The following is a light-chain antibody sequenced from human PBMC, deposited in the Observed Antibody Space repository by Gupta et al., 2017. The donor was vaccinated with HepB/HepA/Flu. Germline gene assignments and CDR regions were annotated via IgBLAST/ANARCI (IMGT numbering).Light chain of an antibody. CDR1: QSVSSSY. CDR3: QQYGSSPFT. CDR2: GAS. Sequence: DIVLTQSPGTLSLSPGERATLSCRASQSVSSSYLAWYQQKPGQAPRLLIYGASSRATGIPDRFSGSGSGTDFTLTISRLEPEDFAVYYCQQYGSSPFTFGPGTKWISN. V-gene: IGKV3-20*01. J-gene: IGKJ3*01.